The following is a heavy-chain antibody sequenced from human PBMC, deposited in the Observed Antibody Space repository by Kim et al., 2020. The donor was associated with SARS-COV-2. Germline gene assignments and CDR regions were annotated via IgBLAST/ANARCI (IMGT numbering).Heavy chain of an antibody. V-gene: IGHV4-61*01. D-gene: IGHD3-16*01. CDR3: AREVHPPYPGQLDY. J-gene: IGHJ4*02. Sequence: SETLSLTCTVSDGSITSDNYYWNWIRQPPGKGLEWIGCVYYTGRTNYSPSLKSRVTISVDTSKNQFSLKLTSVTAADTAVYYCAREVHPPYPGQLDYWGQETLVTVSS. CDR1: DGSITSDNYY. CDR2: VYYTGRT.